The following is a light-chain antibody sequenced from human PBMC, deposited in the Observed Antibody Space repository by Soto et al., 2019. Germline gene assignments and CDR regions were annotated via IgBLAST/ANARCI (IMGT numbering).Light chain of an antibody. V-gene: IGLV2-8*01. CDR1: SSDVGYYNY. CDR2: EFS. J-gene: IGLJ1*01. CDR3: SSVAGGQFV. Sequence: QSALTQPPFASGSPGQSVTISCTGTSSDVGYYNYVSWYQQHPGRAPTLMIYEFSERPSGVPARFSGSKSGNTAYLTVSGLQAEDEADYYCSSVAGGQFVFGTGTKVTVL.